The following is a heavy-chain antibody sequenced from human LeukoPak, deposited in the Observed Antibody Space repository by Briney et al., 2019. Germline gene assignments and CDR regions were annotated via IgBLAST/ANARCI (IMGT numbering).Heavy chain of an antibody. Sequence: ASVKVSCKASGYTFTGYYMHWVRQAPGQGLEWMGWINPNSGGTNYAQKFQGRVTMTRDTSISTAYMELSRLRSDDTAVYYCARFTITMVRGVIISMYFDYWGQGTLVTVSS. V-gene: IGHV1-2*02. D-gene: IGHD3-10*01. CDR3: ARFTITMVRGVIISMYFDY. CDR2: INPNSGGT. CDR1: GYTFTGYY. J-gene: IGHJ4*02.